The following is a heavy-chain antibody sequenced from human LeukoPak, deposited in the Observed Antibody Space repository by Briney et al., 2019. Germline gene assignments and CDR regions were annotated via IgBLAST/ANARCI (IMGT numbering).Heavy chain of an antibody. CDR1: GGSFSGNY. D-gene: IGHD1-26*01. J-gene: IGHJ4*02. Sequence: SETLSLTCAVYGGSFSGNYWSWIRQPPGMGLEWIGEINHSGSTNYNPSLKSRVTISVDTSKNQFSLKLSSVTAADTAVYYCARGWVVGATIDYWGQGTLVTVSS. CDR2: INHSGST. V-gene: IGHV4-34*01. CDR3: ARGWVVGATIDY.